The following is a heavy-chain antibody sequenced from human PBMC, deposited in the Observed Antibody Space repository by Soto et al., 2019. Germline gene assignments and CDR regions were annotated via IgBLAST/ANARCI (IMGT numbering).Heavy chain of an antibody. CDR1: GFTFSTYG. D-gene: IGHD1-26*01. CDR3: AREGATASAFDYYDAMDV. CDR2: IWYDGSNK. V-gene: IGHV3-33*01. Sequence: QVHLVESGGGVVQPGRSLRLSCAASGFTFSTYGMHWVRQAPGKGLEWVAVIWYDGSNKYYADSVKGRFTISRDNSTNTLYLQRSTLGAEDTAVYYCAREGATASAFDYYDAMDVWGQGTTVTVSS. J-gene: IGHJ6*02.